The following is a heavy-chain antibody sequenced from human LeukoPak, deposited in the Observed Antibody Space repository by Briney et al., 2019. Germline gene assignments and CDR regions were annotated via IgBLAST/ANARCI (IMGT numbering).Heavy chain of an antibody. Sequence: GGSLRLSCEVSGFPFTLYNMNWVRQAPGKGLEWLSYISSSTNTIYYADSVKGRFTISRDNAKNSLYLQMNGLGAEDTAVYYCARGYSSGWYRPFDYWGQGTLVTVSS. D-gene: IGHD6-19*01. CDR3: ARGYSSGWYRPFDY. V-gene: IGHV3-48*04. CDR1: GFPFTLYN. J-gene: IGHJ4*02. CDR2: ISSSTNTI.